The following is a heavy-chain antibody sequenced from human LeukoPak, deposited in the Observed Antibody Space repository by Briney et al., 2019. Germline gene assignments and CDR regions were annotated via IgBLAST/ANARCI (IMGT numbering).Heavy chain of an antibody. CDR3: AALDYYGSGRSYDAFDI. CDR2: IIPIFGTA. V-gene: IGHV1-69*06. Sequence: SVKVSCKASGGTFSSYAISWVRQAPGQGLEWMGGIIPIFGTANYAQKFQGRVTITADKSTSTAYMELSSLRSEDTAVYYCAALDYYGSGRSYDAFDIWGQGAMVTVSS. J-gene: IGHJ3*02. D-gene: IGHD3-10*01. CDR1: GGTFSSYA.